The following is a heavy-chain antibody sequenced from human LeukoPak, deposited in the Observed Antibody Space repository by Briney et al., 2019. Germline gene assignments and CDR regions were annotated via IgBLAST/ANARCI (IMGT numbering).Heavy chain of an antibody. V-gene: IGHV3-23*01. CDR3: AKRGVVIRVILVGFHKEAYYFDS. CDR2: ISGSGGST. J-gene: IGHJ4*02. D-gene: IGHD2-21*01. CDR1: GITLSNYG. Sequence: GGSLRLSCAVSGITLSNYGMSWVRQAPGKGLEWVAGISGSGGSTNYADSVKGRFSIFRDNPKNTQYLQMNSLRAEDTAVYFCAKRGVVIRVILVGFHKEAYYFDSWGQGALVTVSS.